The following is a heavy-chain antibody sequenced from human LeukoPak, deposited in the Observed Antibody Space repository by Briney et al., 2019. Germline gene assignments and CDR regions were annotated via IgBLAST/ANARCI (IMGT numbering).Heavy chain of an antibody. CDR2: INHSGRT. J-gene: IGHJ4*02. Sequence: SETLSLTCGVYGGSSSGNYWSWIRQPPGKGLEWIGEINHSGRTKYNPSLKIRVTISGDTSKNQVSLKLSSVTAADTAVYSCARRPPPSAIIMIRGVRNTKYYFDYWGQGTLVTVSS. V-gene: IGHV4-34*01. CDR1: GGSSSGNY. D-gene: IGHD3-10*01. CDR3: ARRPPPSAIIMIRGVRNTKYYFDY.